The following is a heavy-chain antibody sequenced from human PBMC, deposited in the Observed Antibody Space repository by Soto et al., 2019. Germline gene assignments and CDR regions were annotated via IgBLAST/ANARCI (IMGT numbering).Heavy chain of an antibody. V-gene: IGHV1-3*01. D-gene: IGHD6-13*01. CDR3: ARPHFSSSYYFDY. Sequence: QVQLVQSGAEVKKPGASVKVSCKASGYTFTSYAMHWVRQAPGQRLEWMGWINAGNGNTKYSQKFQGRVTITRDTSASTAYMELSSPRSEDTAVYYCARPHFSSSYYFDYWGQGTLVTVSS. J-gene: IGHJ4*02. CDR2: INAGNGNT. CDR1: GYTFTSYA.